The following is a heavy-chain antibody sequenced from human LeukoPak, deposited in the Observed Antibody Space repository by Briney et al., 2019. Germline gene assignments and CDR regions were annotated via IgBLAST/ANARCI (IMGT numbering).Heavy chain of an antibody. D-gene: IGHD2-21*01. CDR2: IYTSGST. J-gene: IGHJ3*02. Sequence: PSETLSLTCTVSGGSISSSSYYWSWIRQPAGKGLEWIGRIYTSGSTNYNPSLKSRVTISVDTSKNQFSLKLSSVTAADTAVYYCAREPLLLIAFDIWGQGTMVTVSS. V-gene: IGHV4-61*02. CDR3: AREPLLLIAFDI. CDR1: GGSISSSSYY.